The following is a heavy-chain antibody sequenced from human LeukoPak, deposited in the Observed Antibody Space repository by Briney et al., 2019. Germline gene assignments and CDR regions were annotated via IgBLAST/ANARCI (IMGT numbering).Heavy chain of an antibody. D-gene: IGHD6-6*01. Sequence: GGSLRLSCAASGFTFSSYSMNWVRQAPGKGLEWVSSISSSSSYIYYADSVKGRFTISRDNSKNTLYLQMNSLRAEDTAVYYCAKDRRYSSSPGIFDYWGQGTLVTVSS. CDR3: AKDRRYSSSPGIFDY. V-gene: IGHV3-21*04. CDR1: GFTFSSYS. J-gene: IGHJ4*02. CDR2: ISSSSSYI.